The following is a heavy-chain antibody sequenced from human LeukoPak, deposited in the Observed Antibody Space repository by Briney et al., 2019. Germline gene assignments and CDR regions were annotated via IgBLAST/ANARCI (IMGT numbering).Heavy chain of an antibody. CDR3: AKQGYALDY. CDR1: GFTFSNAW. D-gene: IGHD2-2*01. V-gene: IGHV3-23*01. Sequence: PGGSLRLSCAASGFTFSNAWMSWVRQAPGKGLEWVSAISGSGGSTYYADSVKGRFTISRDNSKNTLYLQMNSLRAEDTAVYYCAKQGYALDYWGQGTLVTVSS. J-gene: IGHJ4*02. CDR2: ISGSGGST.